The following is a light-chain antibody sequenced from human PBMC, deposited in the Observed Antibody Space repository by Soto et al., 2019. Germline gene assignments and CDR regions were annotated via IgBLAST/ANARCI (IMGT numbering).Light chain of an antibody. CDR2: GAS. CDR1: QSVSGSY. CDR3: QQYGSTPT. V-gene: IGKV3-20*01. Sequence: IVLTPSPVTLSLSPGERATLSCRASQSVSGSYLAWHQQKPGQAPRLLIYGASSRATGIPDRFTGSGSGTDFTLTISRLEPEDFAVYYCQQYGSTPTFGQGTKVDIK. J-gene: IGKJ1*01.